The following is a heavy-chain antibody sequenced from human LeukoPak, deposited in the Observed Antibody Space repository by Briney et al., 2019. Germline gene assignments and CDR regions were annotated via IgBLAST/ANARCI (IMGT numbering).Heavy chain of an antibody. Sequence: GGSLRLSRATSGFTFSNYWMNWVRQAPGEGLEWVAIIRADGGEKHYVDSVRGRFTVSRDNAKNSLYLQMISLRAEDTAVYYCATSDSGPENWGQGTLVTVSS. CDR2: IRADGGEK. V-gene: IGHV3-7*01. CDR3: ATSDSGPEN. CDR1: GFTFSNYW. D-gene: IGHD2-15*01. J-gene: IGHJ4*02.